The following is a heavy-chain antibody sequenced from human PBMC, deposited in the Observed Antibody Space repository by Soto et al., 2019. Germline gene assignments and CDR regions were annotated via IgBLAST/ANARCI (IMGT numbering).Heavy chain of an antibody. CDR1: GGSISSSSYY. CDR2: IYYSGST. D-gene: IGHD6-13*01. V-gene: IGHV4-39*01. CDR3: ARQAPKAAAATPFYYYYYGMDV. Sequence: SETLSLTCAVSGGSISSSSYYWGWIRQPPGKGLEWIGSIYYSGSTYYNPSLKSRVTISVDTSKNQFSLKLSSVTAADTAVYYCARQAPKAAAATPFYYYYYGMDVWGQGTTVTVSS. J-gene: IGHJ6*02.